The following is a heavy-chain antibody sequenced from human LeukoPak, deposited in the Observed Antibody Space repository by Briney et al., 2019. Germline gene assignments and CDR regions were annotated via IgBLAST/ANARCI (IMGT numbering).Heavy chain of an antibody. CDR1: GFTFSSYA. D-gene: IGHD3-16*01. CDR3: ARVGFGYDYVWGSYTIDY. Sequence: GGSLRLSCAAPGFTFSSYAMHWVRQAPGKGLEWVAVISYDGSNKYYADSVKGRFTISRDNSKNTLYLQMNSLRAEDTAVYYCARVGFGYDYVWGSYTIDYWGQGTLVTVSS. CDR2: ISYDGSNK. V-gene: IGHV3-30*01. J-gene: IGHJ4*02.